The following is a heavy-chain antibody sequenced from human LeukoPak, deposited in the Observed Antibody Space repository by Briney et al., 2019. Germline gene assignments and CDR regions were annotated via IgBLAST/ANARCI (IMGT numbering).Heavy chain of an antibody. V-gene: IGHV3-33*01. CDR2: IWYDGTNK. CDR1: GFTFSSYG. J-gene: IGHJ4*02. CDR3: ARAAYDSSGYLTL. Sequence: GGSLRLSCAASGFTFSSYGMHWVRHAPGKGLEWVAVIWYDGTNKYYADSVKGRFTISRDNSKNTLFLQMNSLRAEDTAVYYCARAAYDSSGYLTLWGQGTLVTVSS. D-gene: IGHD3-22*01.